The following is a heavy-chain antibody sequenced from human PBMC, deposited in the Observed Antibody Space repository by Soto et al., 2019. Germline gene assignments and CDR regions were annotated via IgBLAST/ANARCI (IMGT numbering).Heavy chain of an antibody. CDR2: IYYSGST. CDR1: GGSISSGGYY. CDR3: ARDGGGDSYYYGMDV. Sequence: QVQLQELGPGLVKPSQTLSLTCTVSGGSISSGGYYWSWIRQHPGKGLEWIGYIYYSGSTYYNPSLKSRVTISVDTSKNQFSLKLSSVTAADTAVYYCARDGGGDSYYYGMDVWGQGTTVTVSS. J-gene: IGHJ6*02. D-gene: IGHD3-16*01. V-gene: IGHV4-31*03.